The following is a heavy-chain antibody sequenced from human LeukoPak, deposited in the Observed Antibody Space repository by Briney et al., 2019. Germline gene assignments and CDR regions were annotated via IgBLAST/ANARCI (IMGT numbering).Heavy chain of an antibody. Sequence: SETLSLTCTVSGGSISSSSYYWGWIRQPPGKGLEWIGSIYYSGSTYCNPSLKSRVTISVDTSKNQFSLKLSSVTAADTAVYYCARHGYYYYYMDVWGKGTTVTVSS. CDR3: ARHGYYYYYMDV. J-gene: IGHJ6*03. CDR2: IYYSGST. CDR1: GGSISSSSYY. V-gene: IGHV4-39*01.